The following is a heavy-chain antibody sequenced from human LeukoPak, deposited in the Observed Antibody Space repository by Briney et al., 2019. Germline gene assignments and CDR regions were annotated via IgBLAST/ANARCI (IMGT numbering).Heavy chain of an antibody. CDR3: ATDYGGRGEYYFDY. D-gene: IGHD4-23*01. V-gene: IGHV1-24*01. CDR2: FDPEDGET. Sequence: ASVKVSCKVSGYTLTELSMHWVRQAPGKGLEWMGGFDPEDGETIYAQKFQGRVTMTEDTSIDTAYMELSSLRSEDTAVYYCATDYGGRGEYYFDYWGQGTLVTVSS. J-gene: IGHJ4*02. CDR1: GYTLTELS.